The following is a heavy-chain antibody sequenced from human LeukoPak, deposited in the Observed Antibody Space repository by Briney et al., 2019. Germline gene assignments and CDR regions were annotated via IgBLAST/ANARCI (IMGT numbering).Heavy chain of an antibody. V-gene: IGHV3-30-3*01. CDR2: ISYDGSNK. J-gene: IGHJ4*02. CDR3: AIGPPSIAAAPEYYFDY. Sequence: GGSLRLSCAASGSTFSTYAMHWVRQAPGKGLEWVAVISYDGSNKYYADSVKGRFTISRDNSKNTLYLQMNSLRAEDTAVYYCAIGPPSIAAAPEYYFDYWGQGTLVTVSS. CDR1: GSTFSTYA. D-gene: IGHD6-13*01.